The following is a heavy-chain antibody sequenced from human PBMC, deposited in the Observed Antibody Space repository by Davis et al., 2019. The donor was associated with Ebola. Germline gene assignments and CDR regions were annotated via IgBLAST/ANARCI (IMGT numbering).Heavy chain of an antibody. J-gene: IGHJ3*02. CDR2: INHSGST. CDR3: ARSSGYSLDDAFDI. Sequence: PSETLSLTCAVYGGSFSGYYWSWIRQPPGKGLEWIGEINHSGSTNYNPSLKSRVTISVDTSKNQFSLKLSSVTAADTAVYYCARSSGYSLDDAFDIWGQGTMVTVSS. CDR1: GGSFSGYY. V-gene: IGHV4-34*01. D-gene: IGHD3-22*01.